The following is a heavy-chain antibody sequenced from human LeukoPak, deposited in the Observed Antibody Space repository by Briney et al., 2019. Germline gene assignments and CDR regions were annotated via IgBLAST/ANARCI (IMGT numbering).Heavy chain of an antibody. V-gene: IGHV1-46*01. CDR1: GYIFTSYS. Sequence: ASVKVSCKASGYIFTSYSMHWVRQAPGQGLEWMGIINPSGGSTNYAQKFQGRVTMTRDTSTSTVYMELRSLRSDDTAVYYCARCPYGDTAMAQGDYWGQGTLVTVSS. D-gene: IGHD5-18*01. J-gene: IGHJ4*02. CDR2: INPSGGST. CDR3: ARCPYGDTAMAQGDY.